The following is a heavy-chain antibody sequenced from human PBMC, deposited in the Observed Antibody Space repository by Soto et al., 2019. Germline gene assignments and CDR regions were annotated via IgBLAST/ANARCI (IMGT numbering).Heavy chain of an antibody. D-gene: IGHD3-10*01. V-gene: IGHV1-69*13. CDR1: GGTFSSYA. J-gene: IGHJ3*02. CDR3: ARVHTYYYGSGSFRYDAFDI. CDR2: IIPIFGTA. Sequence: ASVKVSCKASGGTFSSYAISWVRQAPGQGLEWMGGIIPIFGTANYAQKFQGRATITADESTSTAYMELSSLRSEDTAVYYCARVHTYYYGSGSFRYDAFDIWGQGTMVTVSS.